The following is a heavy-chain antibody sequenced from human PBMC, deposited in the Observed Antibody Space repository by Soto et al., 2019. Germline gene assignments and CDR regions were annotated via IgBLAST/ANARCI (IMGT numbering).Heavy chain of an antibody. CDR2: IYHSGST. V-gene: IGHV4-30-2*01. D-gene: IGHD4-17*01. CDR3: ARASTTVTTLDY. Sequence: LQLQESGSGLVKPSQTLSLTCAVSGGSISSGGYSWSWIRQPPGKGLEWIGYIYHSGSTYYNPSLKSRVTISVDRSKNQFSLKLSSETAADTAVYYCARASTTVTTLDYWGQGTLVTVSS. J-gene: IGHJ4*02. CDR1: GGSISSGGYS.